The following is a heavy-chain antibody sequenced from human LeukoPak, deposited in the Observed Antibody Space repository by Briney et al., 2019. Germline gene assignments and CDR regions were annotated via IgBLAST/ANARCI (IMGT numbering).Heavy chain of an antibody. CDR3: ARGISGWYHFDY. V-gene: IGHV4-59*01. CDR2: IYYSGST. Sequence: SETLSLTCTVSGGSISSYYWSWIRQPPGKGLEWIGYIYYSGSTNYNPSLKSRVTISVDTSKNQFSLKLSSVTAADTAVYYCARGISGWYHFDYWGQGTLVTVSS. CDR1: GGSISSYY. D-gene: IGHD6-19*01. J-gene: IGHJ4*02.